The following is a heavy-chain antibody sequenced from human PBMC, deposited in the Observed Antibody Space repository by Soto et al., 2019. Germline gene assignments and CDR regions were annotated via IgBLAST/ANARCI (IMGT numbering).Heavy chain of an antibody. CDR2: ISGSGGST. D-gene: IGHD3-16*02. Sequence: GGSLRLSCAASGFTFSSYAMSWVRQAPGKGLEWVSAISGSGGSTYYADSVKGRFTISRDNSKNTLYLQMNSLRAEDTAVYYCAKNWGLRLGELSLAPGWGQGTLVTVSS. CDR1: GFTFSSYA. V-gene: IGHV3-23*01. CDR3: AKNWGLRLGELSLAPG. J-gene: IGHJ4*02.